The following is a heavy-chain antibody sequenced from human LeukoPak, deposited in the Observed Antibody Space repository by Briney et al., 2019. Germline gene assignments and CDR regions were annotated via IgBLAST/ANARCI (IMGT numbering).Heavy chain of an antibody. CDR3: ARDLNWACDY. J-gene: IGHJ4*02. D-gene: IGHD7-27*01. CDR2: LYSGSST. V-gene: IGHV3-53*01. CDR1: GFTVSTNY. Sequence: SGGSLRLSCAASGFTVSTNYMNWVRQAPGKGLEWVSILYSGSSTYYADSVEGRFTISRDSSKNTLFLQMNDLRAEDTAVYYCARDLNWACDYWGQGTLVTVSS.